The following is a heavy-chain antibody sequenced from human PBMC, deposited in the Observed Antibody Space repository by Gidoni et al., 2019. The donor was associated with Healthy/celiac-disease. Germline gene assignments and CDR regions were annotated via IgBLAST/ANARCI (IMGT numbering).Heavy chain of an antibody. Sequence: QVQLQQWGAGLLKPSETLSLTCAVYGGYFSGYYWSWTRQPPGKGLEWIGEINHSGSTNYNPSLKSRVTISVDTSKNQFSLKLSSVTAADTAVYYCASMWIPGWFDPWGQGTLVTVSS. CDR2: INHSGST. CDR3: ASMWIPGWFDP. V-gene: IGHV4-34*01. J-gene: IGHJ5*02. D-gene: IGHD5-12*01. CDR1: GGYFSGYY.